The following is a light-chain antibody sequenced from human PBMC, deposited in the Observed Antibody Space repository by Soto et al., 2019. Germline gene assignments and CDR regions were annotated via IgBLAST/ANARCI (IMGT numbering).Light chain of an antibody. CDR1: QSISNNH. CDR3: KQRHMWPIT. CDR2: GTS. J-gene: IGKJ5*01. V-gene: IGKV3D-20*02. Sequence: EIVLTQSPGTLSLSPGERVTLSCRASQSISNNHLAWYQQKPGQAPRLLIHGTSNRATGIQDRFSGSGSGTDFTLTISSLEPEDSAVYYCKQRHMWPITFGQGTRLEIK.